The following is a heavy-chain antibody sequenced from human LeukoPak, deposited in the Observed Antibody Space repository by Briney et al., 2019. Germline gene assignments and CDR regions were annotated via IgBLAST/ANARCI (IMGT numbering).Heavy chain of an antibody. D-gene: IGHD3-10*01. Sequence: HPGGSLRLSCAASGFIFGSYVMHWVRHPPGKGLEWVSLIYSRGDTKYADSVKGRFIISRDNAKNSLSLQMNSLRAEDTAVYYCATDKLGGSGSYDYWGQGTLVTVSS. V-gene: IGHV3-66*01. J-gene: IGHJ4*02. CDR1: GFIFGSYV. CDR3: ATDKLGGSGSYDY. CDR2: IYSRGDT.